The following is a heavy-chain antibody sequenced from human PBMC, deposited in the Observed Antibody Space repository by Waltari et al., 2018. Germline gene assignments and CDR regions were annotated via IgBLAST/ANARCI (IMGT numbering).Heavy chain of an antibody. CDR1: GGAFGAYS. D-gene: IGHD6-19*01. Sequence: QVQLQQWGAGLLKPSETLSPSCGVNGGAFGAYSRNWIRQPPGKGLEWIGEVIHSGTTNYNPSLKTRLTISVDTSKNQFSLKLASVTAADTAVYFCARARRVAVARGAFDVWGQGTPVSVSS. CDR2: VIHSGTT. V-gene: IGHV4-34*02. CDR3: ARARRVAVARGAFDV. J-gene: IGHJ3*01.